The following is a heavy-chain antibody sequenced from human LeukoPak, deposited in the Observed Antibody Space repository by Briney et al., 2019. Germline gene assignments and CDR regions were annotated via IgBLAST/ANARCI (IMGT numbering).Heavy chain of an antibody. CDR3: AREGYSYGYDH. CDR2: ISSSSSYI. V-gene: IGHV3-21*01. J-gene: IGHJ5*02. Sequence: GGSLRLSCAASGFTFSNYQMNWVRQAPGKGLEWVSCISSSSSYIYYADSVKGRFTISRDNAKNSLFLQMNSLRAEDTAVYYCAREGYSYGYDHWGQGTLVTVPS. CDR1: GFTFSNYQ. D-gene: IGHD5-18*01.